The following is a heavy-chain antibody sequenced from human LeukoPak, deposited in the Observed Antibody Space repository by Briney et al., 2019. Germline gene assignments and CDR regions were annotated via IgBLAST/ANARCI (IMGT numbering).Heavy chain of an antibody. D-gene: IGHD4-17*01. CDR1: GFTFSSYA. Sequence: GGSLRLSCAASGFTFSSYAMSWVRQAPGKGLEWVSSMSGSGGSTYYADSVKGRFTISRDDSKDTLYLQMNSLRAEDTAVYYCARVRYGELDVWGQGTTVTVSS. V-gene: IGHV3-23*01. J-gene: IGHJ6*02. CDR3: ARVRYGELDV. CDR2: MSGSGGST.